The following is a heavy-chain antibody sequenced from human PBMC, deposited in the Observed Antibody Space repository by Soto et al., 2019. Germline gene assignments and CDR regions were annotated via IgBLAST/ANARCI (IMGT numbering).Heavy chain of an antibody. D-gene: IGHD3-22*01. CDR3: ARALSYYSYTSDYYPPHALLAP. CDR1: GYTFTNYG. CDR2: INPNGGGT. J-gene: IGHJ5*02. V-gene: IGHV1-2*02. Sequence: ASVKVSCKASGYTFTNYGISWVRQAPGQGLEWMGWINPNGGGTKYAQKFQGRVTMTRDTSISTAYMELRRLRSDDTAVYYCARALSYYSYTSDYYPPHALLAPRAQGSHDTGSS.